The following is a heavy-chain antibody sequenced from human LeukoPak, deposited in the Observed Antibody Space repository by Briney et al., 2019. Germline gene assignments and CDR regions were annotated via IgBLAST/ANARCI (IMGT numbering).Heavy chain of an antibody. V-gene: IGHV4-4*07. CDR1: GGSISSYY. CDR2: IYTSGST. Sequence: PSETLSLTCSVSGGSISSYYWSWIRQPAGKGPEWIGRIYTSGSTNYNPSLKSRVTMSVDTSKNQFSLKLSSVTAADTAVYYCARDYYDSSGYYFFVYWGQGTLVTVSS. CDR3: ARDYYDSSGYYFFVY. J-gene: IGHJ4*02. D-gene: IGHD3-22*01.